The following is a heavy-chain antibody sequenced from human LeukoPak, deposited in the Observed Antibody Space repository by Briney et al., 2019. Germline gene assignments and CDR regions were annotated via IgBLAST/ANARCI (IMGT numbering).Heavy chain of an antibody. D-gene: IGHD6-19*01. V-gene: IGHV3-9*01. Sequence: PGGSLRLSCAASGFTFDDYALHWVRQAPGKGLEWVSGISWNSGSIGYADSVKGRFTISRDNAKNSLYLQMNSLRAEDTAVYYCARGLAVAGYFDYWGQGTLVTVSS. CDR3: ARGLAVAGYFDY. CDR1: GFTFDDYA. J-gene: IGHJ4*02. CDR2: ISWNSGSI.